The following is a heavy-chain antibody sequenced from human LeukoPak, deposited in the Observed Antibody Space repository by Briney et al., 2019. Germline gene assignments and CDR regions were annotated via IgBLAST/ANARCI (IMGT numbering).Heavy chain of an antibody. V-gene: IGHV3-74*01. CDR2: MKSDGSGT. J-gene: IGHJ4*02. D-gene: IGHD3-10*01. CDR3: VRDGSGGYQIDY. Sequence: GGSLRLSCAASGFTFSSYWMHWVRHAPGKGLVWVSRMKSDGSGTSYEDPVKDRFTISRDNPNNTLYLQMTSLRAEDTAVYYCVRDGSGGYQIDYWGQGTLVTVSS. CDR1: GFTFSSYW.